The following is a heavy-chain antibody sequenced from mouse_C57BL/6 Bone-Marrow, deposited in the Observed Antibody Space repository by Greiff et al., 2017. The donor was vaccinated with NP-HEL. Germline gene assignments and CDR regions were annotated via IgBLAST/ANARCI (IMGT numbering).Heavy chain of an antibody. CDR2: IYPRDGST. CDR1: GYTFPSYD. D-gene: IGHD1-1*01. J-gene: IGHJ2*01. CDR3: ARLGITTVVATDY. V-gene: IGHV1-85*01. Sequence: VKVVESGPELVKPGASVKLSCKASGYTFPSYDINWVKQRPGQGLEWIGWIYPRDGSTKYNEKFKGKATLTVDTSSSTAYMELHSLTSEDSAVYFCARLGITTVVATDYWGQGTTLTVSS.